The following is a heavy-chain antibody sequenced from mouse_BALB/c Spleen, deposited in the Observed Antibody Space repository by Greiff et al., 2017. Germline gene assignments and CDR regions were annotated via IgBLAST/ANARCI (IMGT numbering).Heavy chain of an antibody. V-gene: IGHV6-6*02. J-gene: IGHJ3*01. CDR2: IRLKSNNYAT. Sequence: EVQLQESGGGLVQPGGSMKLSCVASGFTFSNYWMNWVRQSPEKGLEWVAEIRLKSNNYATHYAESVKGRFTISRDDSKSSVYLQMNNLRAEDTGIYYCTGGYDAYWGQGTLVTVSA. CDR3: TGGYDAY. D-gene: IGHD2-14*01. CDR1: GFTFSNYW.